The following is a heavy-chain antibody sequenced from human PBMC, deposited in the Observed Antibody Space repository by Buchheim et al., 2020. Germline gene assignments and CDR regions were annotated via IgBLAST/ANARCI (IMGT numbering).Heavy chain of an antibody. J-gene: IGHJ3*02. CDR2: ISSSSSDI. Sequence: QVHLVESGGGLVKPGGSLRLSCAASGLIFSDYYMSWIRQTPGKGLEWVAYISSSSSDIKYADSVKGRFTISRDNDKNSLFLQMKSLRAEDTAVYYCARDQYYDGSEFSAFDIWGQGT. CDR3: ARDQYYDGSEFSAFDI. V-gene: IGHV3-11*06. CDR1: GLIFSDYY. D-gene: IGHD3-22*01.